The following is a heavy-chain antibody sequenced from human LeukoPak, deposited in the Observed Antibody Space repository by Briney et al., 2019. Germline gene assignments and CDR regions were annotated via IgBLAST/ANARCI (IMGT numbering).Heavy chain of an antibody. Sequence: GASVKVSCKASGGTFSSYAISWVRQAPGQGLEWMGGIITIFGTANYAQKFQSRVTITTDESTSTDYMELSSLRSEDPAVYYCARDRPPPYCGGDCYSDYWGQGTLVTVSS. V-gene: IGHV1-69*05. J-gene: IGHJ4*02. D-gene: IGHD2-21*02. CDR1: GGTFSSYA. CDR2: IITIFGTA. CDR3: ARDRPPPYCGGDCYSDY.